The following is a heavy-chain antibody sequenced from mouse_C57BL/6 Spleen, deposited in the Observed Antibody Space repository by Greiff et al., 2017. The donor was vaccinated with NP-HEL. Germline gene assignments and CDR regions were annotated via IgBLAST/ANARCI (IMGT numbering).Heavy chain of an antibody. J-gene: IGHJ1*03. V-gene: IGHV1-81*01. CDR3: ARCGPDWYFDV. CDR2: IYPRSGNT. Sequence: VQLQQSGAELARPGASVKLSCKASGYTFTSYGISWVKQRTGQGLEWIGEIYPRSGNTYYNEKFKGKATLTADKSSRTAYMELRSLTSEDSAVYFCARCGPDWYFDVWGTGTTVTVSS. CDR1: GYTFTSYG.